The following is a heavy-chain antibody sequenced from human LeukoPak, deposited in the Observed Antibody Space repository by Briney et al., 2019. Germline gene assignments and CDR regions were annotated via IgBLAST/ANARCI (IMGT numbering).Heavy chain of an antibody. Sequence: MSGESLKISCKGSGYTFTSYWIGWVRQMPGKGLEWMGIIYPGDSDTRYSPSFQGQVTILADKSISTAYLQWSSLKASDTAIYYCARRSSGWYQDYWGQGTLVTVSS. V-gene: IGHV5-51*01. CDR3: ARRSSGWYQDY. J-gene: IGHJ4*02. CDR1: GYTFTSYW. D-gene: IGHD6-19*01. CDR2: IYPGDSDT.